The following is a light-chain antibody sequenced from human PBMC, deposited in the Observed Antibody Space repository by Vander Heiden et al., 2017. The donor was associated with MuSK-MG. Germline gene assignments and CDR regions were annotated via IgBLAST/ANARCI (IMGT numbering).Light chain of an antibody. V-gene: IGLV3-9*01. CDR2: RDS. CDR1: NIGSKN. J-gene: IGLJ3*02. CDR3: QVWDFTTGV. Sequence: SYELTQPLSVSVALGQTARSTCGGHNIGSKNVHWYQQKPGQAPVLVIYRDSNRPSGIPERFSGSNSGNTATLTISRAQAGDEADYCCQVWDFTTGVFGGGTKLTVL.